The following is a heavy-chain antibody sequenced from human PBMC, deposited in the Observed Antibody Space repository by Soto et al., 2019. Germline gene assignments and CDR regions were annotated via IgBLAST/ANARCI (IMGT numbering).Heavy chain of an antibody. J-gene: IGHJ5*02. CDR2: ISSNSAYI. Sequence: PGGSLRLSFAASGFTFRSFTMNRGRQAPGKGLEWVSTISSNSAYIYYTDALRGRFTISRDNAKNSLHLQMNSLRAEDTAVYYCTRDASRDSSARGWFDPWGPGTLVTVSS. V-gene: IGHV3-21*01. CDR1: GFTFRSFT. CDR3: TRDASRDSSARGWFDP. D-gene: IGHD6-13*01.